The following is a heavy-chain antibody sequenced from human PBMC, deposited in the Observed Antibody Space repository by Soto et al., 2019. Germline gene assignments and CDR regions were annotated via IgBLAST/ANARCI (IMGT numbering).Heavy chain of an antibody. CDR1: GYSFTSYW. CDR2: IYPGDSDT. Sequence: GESLKISCKGSGYSFTSYWIGWVRQMPGKGLEWMGIIYPGDSDTRYSPSFQGQVTISADKSISTAYLQWSSLKASDTAMYYCARTASGYYVSYGMDVWGRGTTVTVSS. D-gene: IGHD3-22*01. CDR3: ARTASGYYVSYGMDV. V-gene: IGHV5-51*01. J-gene: IGHJ6*02.